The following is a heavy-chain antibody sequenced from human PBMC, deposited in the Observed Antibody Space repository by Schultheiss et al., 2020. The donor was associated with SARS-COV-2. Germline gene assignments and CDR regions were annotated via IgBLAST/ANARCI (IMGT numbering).Heavy chain of an antibody. J-gene: IGHJ4*02. CDR2: LSRSGVTT. V-gene: IGHV3-23*01. CDR3: AKSPPSVLGYFDY. Sequence: GGSLRLSCAASGLIVSNNYMTWVRQAPGKGLEWVSSLSRSGVTTYYADSVRGRLTISRDNSKNTLYLHMNSLRAEDTAVYYCAKSPPSVLGYFDYWGQGTLVTVSS. CDR1: GLIVSNNY. D-gene: IGHD2-2*01.